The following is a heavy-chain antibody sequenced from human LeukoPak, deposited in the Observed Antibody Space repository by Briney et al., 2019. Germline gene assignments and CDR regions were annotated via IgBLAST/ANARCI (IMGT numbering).Heavy chain of an antibody. J-gene: IGHJ4*02. V-gene: IGHV3-23*01. CDR3: AKYAVGATFFGDY. CDR1: GFTFSSYS. Sequence: GGSLRLSCAASGFTFSSYSMNWVRQAPGKGLEWVSGISSSGGSTFYADSVKGRFAISRDNSKNTVFLHMNSLRVEDTAIYYCAKYAVGATFFGDYWGQGILVTVSS. CDR2: ISSSGGST. D-gene: IGHD1-26*01.